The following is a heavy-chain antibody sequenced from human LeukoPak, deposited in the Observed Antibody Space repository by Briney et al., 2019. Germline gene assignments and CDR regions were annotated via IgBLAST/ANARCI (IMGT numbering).Heavy chain of an antibody. J-gene: IGHJ4*02. D-gene: IGHD6-19*01. CDR2: INSDGSIT. CDR3: AWSSGSG. CDR1: GFSFSSYW. V-gene: IGHV3-74*01. Sequence: PGGSLRVSCAASGFSFSSYWMHWVRQAPGKGLVWVSRINSDGSITNYADSVKGRFTISRDNAKNTLYLQMNSLRDEDTAVYYCAWSSGSGWGQGTLVTVSS.